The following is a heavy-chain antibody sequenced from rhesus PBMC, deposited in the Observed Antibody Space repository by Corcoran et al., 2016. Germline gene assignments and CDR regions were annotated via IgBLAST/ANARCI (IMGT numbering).Heavy chain of an antibody. D-gene: IGHD2-2*01. CDR3: ARDYVLSY. CDR1: CGSISDNYY. J-gene: IGHJ4*01. V-gene: IGHV4S7*01. Sequence: QVQLQESGPGLVKPSEPLSLTCAASCGSISDNYYLNWLRHSPGKGLEWMGNMYGSSGSTYYNTSLKSRVTTAKDTTKNQFSLKLTAVTAADTAVYYCARDYVLSYWGQGVLVTVSS. CDR2: MYGSSGST.